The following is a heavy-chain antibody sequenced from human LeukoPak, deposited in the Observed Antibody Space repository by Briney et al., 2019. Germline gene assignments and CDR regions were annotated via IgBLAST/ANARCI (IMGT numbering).Heavy chain of an antibody. J-gene: IGHJ5*02. Sequence: GASVKVACKASGYTFTSYGISWVRQAPGQGLEWMGWISAYNGNTNYAQKLQGRVTMTTDTSTSTAYMELRSLRSADTAVYYCARVSRSSGWYRWFDTWGQGTLVTVSS. CDR1: GYTFTSYG. CDR3: ARVSRSSGWYRWFDT. D-gene: IGHD6-19*01. CDR2: ISAYNGNT. V-gene: IGHV1-18*01.